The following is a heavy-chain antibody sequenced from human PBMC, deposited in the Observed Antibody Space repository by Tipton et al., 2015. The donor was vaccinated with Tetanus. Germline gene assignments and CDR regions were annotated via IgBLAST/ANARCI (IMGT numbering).Heavy chain of an antibody. J-gene: IGHJ4*02. D-gene: IGHD2-8*01. CDR1: GGSVSSGSYY. Sequence: TLSLTCTVSGGSVSSGSYYWSWIRQPPGKGLEWIGYSYSTGSTNYNPSLKSRVTISVDTSKNQFSLKLSSVTAADTAVYYCARDPSGGVRYFDYWGQGTLVTVSS. V-gene: IGHV4-61*01. CDR3: ARDPSGGVRYFDY. CDR2: SYSTGST.